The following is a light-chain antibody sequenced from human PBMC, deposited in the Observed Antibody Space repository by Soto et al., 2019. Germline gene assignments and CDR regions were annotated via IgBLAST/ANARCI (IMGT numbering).Light chain of an antibody. J-gene: IGLJ2*01. CDR2: DVN. V-gene: IGLV2-14*03. CDR3: ALFTRSVTVV. CDR1: SSDVGGYNY. Sequence: QSVLTQPASVSGSPGQSITISCAGTSSDVGGYNYVSWYQQHPGKVPRLIISDVNKRPSGVSDCFSGSKSGNTASLTISGLQAEDEADYYCALFTRSVTVVFGGGTKVTVL.